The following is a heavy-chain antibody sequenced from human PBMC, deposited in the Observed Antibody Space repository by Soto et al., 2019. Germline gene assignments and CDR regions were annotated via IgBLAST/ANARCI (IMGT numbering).Heavy chain of an antibody. V-gene: IGHV5-51*01. CDR2: IYPGDSDT. D-gene: IGHD3-3*01. J-gene: IGHJ6*02. CDR1: GYRFTSYW. Sequence: GESLKISCNGSGYRFTSYWIGWVRQMPGKGLEWMGIIYPGDSDTRYSPTFQGQVTISADKSISTAYLQWSSLKASDTAMYYCAAPIFVLVTNYYYSGIYVWAQRTTVTVSS. CDR3: AAPIFVLVTNYYYSGIYV.